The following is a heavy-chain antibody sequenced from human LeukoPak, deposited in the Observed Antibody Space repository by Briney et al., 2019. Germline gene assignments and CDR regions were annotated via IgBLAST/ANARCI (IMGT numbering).Heavy chain of an antibody. CDR1: GYTFTSYY. V-gene: IGHV1-46*01. D-gene: IGHD2-21*02. J-gene: IGHJ4*02. CDR2: INSTGGST. CDR3: ARDHYHKIHSVMVTAPDY. Sequence: ASVKVSCKASGYTFTSYYMHWVRQAPGEGLEWMGIINSTGGSTSYAQKFQGRVTMTRDTSTSTVYMELSSLRSEDTAVYYCARDHYHKIHSVMVTAPDYWGQGTLVTVSS.